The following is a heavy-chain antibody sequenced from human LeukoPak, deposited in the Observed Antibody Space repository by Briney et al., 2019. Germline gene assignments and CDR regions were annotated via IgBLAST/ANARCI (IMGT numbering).Heavy chain of an antibody. J-gene: IGHJ4*02. CDR2: IYYSGST. CDR3: AGWTPSPDRNFDY. CDR1: GGSISSSSYY. Sequence: SETLSLTCTVSGGSISSSSYYWGWIRQPPGKGLEWIGTIYYSGSTYYNPSLKSRVTISVDTSKNQFSLKLSSVTAADTAVYYCAGWTPSPDRNFDYWGQGTLVTVSS. D-gene: IGHD3/OR15-3a*01. V-gene: IGHV4-39*01.